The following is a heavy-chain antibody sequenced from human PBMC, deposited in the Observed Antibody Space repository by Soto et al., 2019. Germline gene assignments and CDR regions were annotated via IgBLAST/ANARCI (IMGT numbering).Heavy chain of an antibody. CDR3: AKLGYCSGGTCYLDYYNGLDV. V-gene: IGHV3-23*01. Sequence: EVQLLESGGGLVQPGGSLRLSCAASGFTFNRFAMTWVRQAPGKGLEWVSTIGASGDNTFYADSVKGRFTISRDNSGDTLFLHMNRLRADDTALYYCAKLGYCSGGTCYLDYYNGLDVWGQGTTVTVSS. D-gene: IGHD2-15*01. CDR1: GFTFNRFA. J-gene: IGHJ6*02. CDR2: IGASGDNT.